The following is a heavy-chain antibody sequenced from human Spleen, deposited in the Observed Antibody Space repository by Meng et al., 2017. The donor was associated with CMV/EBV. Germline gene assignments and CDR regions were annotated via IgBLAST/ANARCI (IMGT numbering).Heavy chain of an antibody. CDR1: GYTFTAYY. CDR2: VNPNSGGT. J-gene: IGHJ6*02. V-gene: IGHV1-2*02. CDR3: AALQGSWNYIGNHMDV. D-gene: IGHD1-7*01. Sequence: GYTFTAYYIHWVRQAPGQGLEWMGWVNPNSGGTNYAQKFQGRVTMSRDTSINTAYMELSSLRSDDTALFYCAALQGSWNYIGNHMDVWGQGTLVTVSS.